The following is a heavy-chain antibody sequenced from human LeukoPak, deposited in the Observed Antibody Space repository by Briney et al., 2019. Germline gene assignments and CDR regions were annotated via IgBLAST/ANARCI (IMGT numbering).Heavy chain of an antibody. CDR2: IYPGDSDT. Sequence: GESLKISRKGSGYSFTSYWIGWVRQMPGKGLEWMGIIYPGDSDTRYSPSFQGQVTISADKSISTAYLQWSSLKASDTAMYYCARGGYSSSWYYYFDYWGQGTLVTVSS. CDR3: ARGGYSSSWYYYFDY. CDR1: GYSFTSYW. J-gene: IGHJ4*02. V-gene: IGHV5-51*01. D-gene: IGHD6-13*01.